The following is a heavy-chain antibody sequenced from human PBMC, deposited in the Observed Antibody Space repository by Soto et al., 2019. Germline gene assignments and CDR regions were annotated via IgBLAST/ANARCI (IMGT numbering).Heavy chain of an antibody. CDR3: ASGNFYYYFGVDV. V-gene: IGHV4-39*02. J-gene: IGHJ6*02. Sequence: SETLSLTCTVSGASVSSSSYYWGWIRQPPGKGLYWIGSVYYSGSAYYNPSLKSRVTISVDTSKNHFSLKLSSLTAADTAVYYCASGNFYYYFGVDVWGQGTTGTVS. CDR1: GASVSSSSYY. D-gene: IGHD1-1*01. CDR2: VYYSGSA.